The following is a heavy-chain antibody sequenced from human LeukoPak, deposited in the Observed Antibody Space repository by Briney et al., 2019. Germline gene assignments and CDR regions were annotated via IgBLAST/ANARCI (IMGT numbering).Heavy chain of an antibody. D-gene: IGHD3-22*01. V-gene: IGHV4-39*01. CDR3: ARLISSAYYYYYMDV. J-gene: IGHJ6*03. CDR1: GGSISSSSYY. Sequence: SETLSLTCTVSGGSISSSSYYWGWIRQPPGKGLEWIGSIYYSGSTYYNPSLKSRVTISADTSKNQFSLKLSSVTAADTAVYYCARLISSAYYYYYMDVWGKGTTVTVSS. CDR2: IYYSGST.